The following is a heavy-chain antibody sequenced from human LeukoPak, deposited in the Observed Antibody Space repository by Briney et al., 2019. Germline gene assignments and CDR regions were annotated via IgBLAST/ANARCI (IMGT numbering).Heavy chain of an antibody. CDR1: GGSLSGYY. CDR2: TSHSGNT. Sequence: KTSETLSLTCAVYGGSLSGYYWSWIRQPPGKGLEWIGETSHSGNTDYDPSLKSRVTMSVDTSKNQFSLKLRSVTAADTAVYFCARTNPQLWYGGYYYYMDVWGKGTTVTVSS. CDR3: ARTNPQLWYGGYYYYMDV. V-gene: IGHV4-34*01. J-gene: IGHJ6*03. D-gene: IGHD3-10*01.